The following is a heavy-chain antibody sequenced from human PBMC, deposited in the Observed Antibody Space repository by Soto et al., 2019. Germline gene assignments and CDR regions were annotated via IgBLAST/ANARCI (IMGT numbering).Heavy chain of an antibody. CDR2: NHNGETT. V-gene: IGHV4-59*12. Sequence: QVQLQESGPGLVKPSETLSLNCVVSGASSINSYWTWIRQSPGKGLEWIGYNHNGETTKYSPSLKSRVTISVDTSKSQFSMTLTSVTAADTAVYFCAFGDSLGPLDYWGRGTLVTVSS. CDR3: AFGDSLGPLDY. J-gene: IGHJ4*02. CDR1: GASSINSY. D-gene: IGHD4-17*01.